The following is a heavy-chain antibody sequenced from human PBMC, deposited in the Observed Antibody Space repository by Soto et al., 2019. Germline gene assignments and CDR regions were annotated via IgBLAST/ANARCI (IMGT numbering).Heavy chain of an antibody. CDR3: ARGGAARPDY. V-gene: IGHV3-48*02. Sequence: EVQLVESGGGLVQPGWSLRLSCAASGFTFSNYGMNWVRQAPGKGVAWVSYISSNSATRQYADSVKGRFTISRDKAKNSLYLQMNSLRDEDTAVYYCARGGAARPDYWGQGTLVTVSS. D-gene: IGHD6-6*01. CDR1: GFTFSNYG. CDR2: ISSNSATR. J-gene: IGHJ4*02.